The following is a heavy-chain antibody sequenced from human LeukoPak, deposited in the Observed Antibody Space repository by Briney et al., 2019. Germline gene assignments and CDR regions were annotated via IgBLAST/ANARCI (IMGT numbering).Heavy chain of an antibody. CDR3: ARTYYDILTGYNPYFDY. CDR1: GFTFSTYS. J-gene: IGHJ4*02. V-gene: IGHV3-21*01. D-gene: IGHD3-9*01. CDR2: ITSSSTSM. Sequence: PGGSLRLSCAASGFTFSTYSMNWVRQAPGKGLEWVSSITSSSTSMYYADSVKGRFTISRDNAKNSLYLQMLSLRAEDTAVYYCARTYYDILTGYNPYFDYWGQGTLVTASS.